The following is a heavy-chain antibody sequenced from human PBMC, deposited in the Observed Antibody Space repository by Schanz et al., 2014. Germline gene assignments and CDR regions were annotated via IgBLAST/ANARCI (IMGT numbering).Heavy chain of an antibody. CDR2: IIPILGIA. D-gene: IGHD3-10*01. Sequence: QGQLVQSGAEVKKPGASLKVSCKASGYSFSAHYLHWEREAPGQGLEWMGRIIPILGIANYAQKFQGRLTMTRDTSTSTVYMELSSLRSEDTAVYYCARGRGFYDYWSQGTLVTVSS. CDR1: GYSFSAHY. J-gene: IGHJ4*02. V-gene: IGHV1-46*01. CDR3: ARGRGFYDY.